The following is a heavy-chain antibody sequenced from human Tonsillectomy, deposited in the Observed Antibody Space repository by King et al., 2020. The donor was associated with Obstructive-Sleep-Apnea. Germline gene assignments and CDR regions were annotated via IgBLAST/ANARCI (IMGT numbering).Heavy chain of an antibody. Sequence: QLVQSGAEVKKPGASVHISCEASGSTFTNYYMHWVRQAPGQGLEWMGIINPSGGSTTYAQKFQGRVTMTRDTSTSTVYMELSSLRSEDTALYYCTRSPGALPTLYHFDHWGQGTLVTVSS. CDR2: INPSGGST. CDR1: GSTFTNYY. V-gene: IGHV1-46*01. J-gene: IGHJ5*02. CDR3: TRSPGALPTLYHFDH. D-gene: IGHD2-2*01.